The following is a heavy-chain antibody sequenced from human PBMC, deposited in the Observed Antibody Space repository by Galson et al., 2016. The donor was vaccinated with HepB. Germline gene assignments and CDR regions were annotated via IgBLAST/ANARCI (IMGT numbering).Heavy chain of an antibody. V-gene: IGHV1-69*13. J-gene: IGHJ5*02. CDR3: ARDSNSSLVTSWFDP. CDR2: ITPIFDTA. Sequence: SVKVSCKASGDTFSNYAISWVRQAPGQGLEWMGGITPIFDTAVYAQRFQGRVTITADESTSTAYMELSSLTSADTAVYYCARDSNSSLVTSWFDPWGQGTLVTVSS. D-gene: IGHD6-6*01. CDR1: GDTFSNYA.